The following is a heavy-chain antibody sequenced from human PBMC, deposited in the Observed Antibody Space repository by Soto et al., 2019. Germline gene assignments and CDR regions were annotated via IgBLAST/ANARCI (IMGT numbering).Heavy chain of an antibody. CDR2: IYYSGST. V-gene: IGHV4-30-4*01. J-gene: IGHJ5*02. D-gene: IGHD3-16*02. CDR1: GGSISSGDYH. Sequence: PSETLSLTCTVSGGSISSGDYHWSWIRQPPGKGLEWIGYIYYSGSTYYNPSLKSRVTISVDTSKNQFSLKLSSVTAADTAVYYCAREKGADYVWGSYRPSWFDTWGQGTLVTVSS. CDR3: AREKGADYVWGSYRPSWFDT.